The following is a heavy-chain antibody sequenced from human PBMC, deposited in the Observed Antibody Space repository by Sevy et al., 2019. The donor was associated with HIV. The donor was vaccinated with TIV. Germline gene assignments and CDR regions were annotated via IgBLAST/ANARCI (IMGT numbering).Heavy chain of an antibody. V-gene: IGHV3-15*01. CDR1: GFSFSNAW. CDR3: TTRGYHGGFDI. J-gene: IGHJ3*02. CDR2: SRSKTDGGTI. D-gene: IGHD4-17*01. Sequence: GGTLRLSCAASGFSFSNAWMSWVRLAPAKGLGWVGRSRSKTDGGTIDYAAPVKGRLNISRNDSKNTFYLQMNSLKAENTGVYYCTTRGYHGGFDIWGQGTMVTVSS.